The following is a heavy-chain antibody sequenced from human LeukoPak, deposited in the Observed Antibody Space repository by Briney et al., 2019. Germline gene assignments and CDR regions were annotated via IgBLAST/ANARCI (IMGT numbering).Heavy chain of an antibody. CDR1: AFTFSNAW. V-gene: IGHV3-15*01. CDR3: TTDYGGNPNNWFDP. CDR2: IKSKTDGGTT. D-gene: IGHD4-23*01. J-gene: IGHJ5*02. Sequence: GGSLRLSCAASAFTFSNAWMSWVRQAPGKGLEWVGRIKSKTDGGTTDYAAPVKGRFTISRDDSKNTLYLQMNSLKTEDTAVYYCTTDYGGNPNNWFDPWGQGTLVTVSS.